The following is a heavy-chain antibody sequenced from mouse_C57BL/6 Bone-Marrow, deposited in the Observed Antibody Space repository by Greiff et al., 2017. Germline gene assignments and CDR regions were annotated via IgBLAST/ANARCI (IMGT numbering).Heavy chain of an antibody. V-gene: IGHV1-52*01. CDR1: GYTFTSYW. Sequence: VQLQQPGAELVRPGSSVKLSCKASGYTFTSYWMHWVKQRPIQGLEWIGNIDPSDSDTHYNQKFKDKATLTVDKSSSTAYMQLSSLTSEDSAVYYCARPIYDGYYWYFDVWGTGTTVTGSS. CDR3: ARPIYDGYYWYFDV. CDR2: IDPSDSDT. D-gene: IGHD2-3*01. J-gene: IGHJ1*03.